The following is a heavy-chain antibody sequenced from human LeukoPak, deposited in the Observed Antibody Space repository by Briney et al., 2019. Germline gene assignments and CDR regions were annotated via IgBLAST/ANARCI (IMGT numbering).Heavy chain of an antibody. CDR3: TRAPHPRCSSSGCYLDY. D-gene: IGHD2-2*01. Sequence: PGGSLRLSCSTSGFTFGVYAMSWVRQAPGKGLEWVGFIQAKAYGGATKYAASVNGRFSISRDDSQSIANLQMNDLKTEDTAVYYCTRAPHPRCSSSGCYLDYWGQGTLVTVSS. CDR2: IQAKAYGGAT. V-gene: IGHV3-49*04. J-gene: IGHJ4*02. CDR1: GFTFGVYA.